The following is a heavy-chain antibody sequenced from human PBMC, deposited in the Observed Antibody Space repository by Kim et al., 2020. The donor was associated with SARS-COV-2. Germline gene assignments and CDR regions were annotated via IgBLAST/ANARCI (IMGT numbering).Heavy chain of an antibody. CDR2: INPNRGGT. CDR1: GYTFTGYY. J-gene: IGHJ6*03. CDR3: ARGAAAGTPYYYYYMDV. Sequence: ASVKVSCKASGYTFTGYYMHWVRQAPGQGLEWMGWINPNRGGTNYAQKFQGWVTMTRDTSISTAYMELSRLRSDDTAVYYCARGAAAGTPYYYYYMDVWGKGTTVTVSS. V-gene: IGHV1-2*04. D-gene: IGHD6-13*01.